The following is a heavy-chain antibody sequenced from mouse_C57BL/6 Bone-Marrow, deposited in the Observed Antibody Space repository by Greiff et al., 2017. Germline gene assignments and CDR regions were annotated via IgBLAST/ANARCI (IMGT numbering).Heavy chain of an antibody. CDR1: GYTFTSYN. J-gene: IGHJ1*03. CDR2: IYPGNGDT. D-gene: IGHD1-1*01. Sequence: QVQLQQSGAELVRPGASVKMSCKASGYTFTSYNMHWVKQTPRQGLEWIGAIYPGNGDTSYNQKFKGKATLTVDKSSSTAYMQLSSLTSEDSAVYFCASFYYGSSYEYFDVWGTGTTVTVSS. CDR3: ASFYYGSSYEYFDV. V-gene: IGHV1-12*01.